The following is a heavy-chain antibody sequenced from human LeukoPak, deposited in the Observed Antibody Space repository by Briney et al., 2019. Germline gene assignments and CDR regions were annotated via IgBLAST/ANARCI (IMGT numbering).Heavy chain of an antibody. CDR1: GGSISSINYH. CDR2: IYYPGST. Sequence: SETLSLTCTVSGGSISSINYHWGWIRQPPGKGLEWIGTIYYPGSTNYNPSLKSRVTISVDTSKNQFSLKLSSVTAADAAVYYCARILTGYSQFDYWGQGTLVTVSS. V-gene: IGHV4-39*07. CDR3: ARILTGYSQFDY. J-gene: IGHJ4*02. D-gene: IGHD3-9*01.